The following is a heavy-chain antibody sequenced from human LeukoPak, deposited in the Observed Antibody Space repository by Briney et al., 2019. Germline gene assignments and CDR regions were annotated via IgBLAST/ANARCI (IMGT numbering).Heavy chain of an antibody. Sequence: PSETLSLTCAVYGGSFSGYYWSWIRQPPGKGLEWIGEINHSGSTNYNPSLKSRVTISVDTSKNQFSLKLSSVTAADTAVYYCARHGSGISYDYYYYYGMDVWSQGTTVTVSS. V-gene: IGHV4-34*01. CDR2: INHSGST. CDR1: GGSFSGYY. D-gene: IGHD3-10*01. CDR3: ARHGSGISYDYYYYYGMDV. J-gene: IGHJ6*02.